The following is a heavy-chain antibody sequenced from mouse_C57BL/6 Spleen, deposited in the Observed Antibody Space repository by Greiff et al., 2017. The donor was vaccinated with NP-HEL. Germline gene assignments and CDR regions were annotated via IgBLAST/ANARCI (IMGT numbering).Heavy chain of an antibody. Sequence: VHVKQSGAELVRPGASVKLSCTASGFNIKDDYMHWVKQRPEQGLEWIGWIDPENGDTEYASKFQGKATITADTSSKTAYLQLSSLTSEDTAVYYCTTGYYGSSYYFDYWGQGTTLTVSS. D-gene: IGHD1-1*01. CDR1: GFNIKDDY. CDR3: TTGYYGSSYYFDY. V-gene: IGHV14-4*01. J-gene: IGHJ2*01. CDR2: IDPENGDT.